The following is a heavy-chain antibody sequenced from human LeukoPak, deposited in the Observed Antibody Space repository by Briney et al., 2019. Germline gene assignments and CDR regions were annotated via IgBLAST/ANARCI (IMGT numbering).Heavy chain of an antibody. J-gene: IGHJ4*02. CDR2: ISGGGGST. CDR1: GFTFSSYA. V-gene: IGHV3-23*01. D-gene: IGHD2-2*02. Sequence: GGSLRLSCAASGFTFSSYAMSWGRQAPGKGLGWVSAISGGGGSTYYADSVEGRITNTRDNSKNTLYLQMNSLRAEDTAVYYCEKDRGRYCSSTRCNSAGGFDYWGQGTLVTVSS. CDR3: EKDRGRYCSSTRCNSAGGFDY.